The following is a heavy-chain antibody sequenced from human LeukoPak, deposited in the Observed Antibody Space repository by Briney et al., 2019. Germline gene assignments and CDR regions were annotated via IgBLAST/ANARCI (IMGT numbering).Heavy chain of an antibody. CDR3: ARDKKAVGYCSSTSCSYSEPQYFDY. J-gene: IGHJ4*02. CDR2: IIPVLGVS. CDR1: GGSFSSFV. V-gene: IGHV1-69*04. Sequence: ASVKVSCKASGGSFSSFVITWVRQAPGQGLEWMGRIIPVLGVSNFAQKFQGRVTITADKSTNTAHMELSRLESGDTAVYYCARDKKAVGYCSSTSCSYSEPQYFDYWGQGTLVTVSS. D-gene: IGHD2-2*01.